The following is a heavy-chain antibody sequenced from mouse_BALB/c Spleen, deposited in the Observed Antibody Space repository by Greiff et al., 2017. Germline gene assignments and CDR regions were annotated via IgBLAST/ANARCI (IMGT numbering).Heavy chain of an antibody. CDR2: ISSGGSYT. CDR3: ARLDDGYSFAY. Sequence: DVMLVESGGDLVKPGGSLKLSCAASGFTFSSYGMSWVRQTPDKRLEWVATISSGGSYTYYPDSVKGRFTISRDNAKNTLYLQMSSLKSEDTAMYYCARLDDGYSFAYWGQGTLVTVSA. J-gene: IGHJ3*01. V-gene: IGHV5-6*02. D-gene: IGHD2-3*01. CDR1: GFTFSSYG.